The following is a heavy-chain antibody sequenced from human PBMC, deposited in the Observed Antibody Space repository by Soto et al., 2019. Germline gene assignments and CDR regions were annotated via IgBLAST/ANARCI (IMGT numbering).Heavy chain of an antibody. V-gene: IGHV1-69*12. CDR3: ARYCSGGSCYSLGGYYYYGMDV. CDR2: IIPIFGTA. D-gene: IGHD2-15*01. J-gene: IGHJ6*02. CDR1: GGTFSSYA. Sequence: QVQLVQSGAEVKKPGSSVKVSCKASGGTFSSYAISWVRQAPGQGLEWMGGIIPIFGTANYAQKFQGRVTLTADESTSTAYMELSSLRSEDTAVYYCARYCSGGSCYSLGGYYYYGMDVWGQGTTVTVSS.